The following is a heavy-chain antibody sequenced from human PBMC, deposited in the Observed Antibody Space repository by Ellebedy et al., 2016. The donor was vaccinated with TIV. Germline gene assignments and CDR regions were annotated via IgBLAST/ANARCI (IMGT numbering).Heavy chain of an antibody. V-gene: IGHV4-34*01. J-gene: IGHJ4*02. CDR1: SAPSGYYF. CDR3: ARGLTAAWELAGA. D-gene: IGHD6-19*01. Sequence: SETLSLTXAVSSAPSGYYFWSWIRQPPGKGLEWIGEVTHTGGTNFNPSLESRVTMSLDTSENQLSLKLNSVNVADTAVYYCARGLTAAWELAGAWGQGTLVTVSA. CDR2: VTHTGGT.